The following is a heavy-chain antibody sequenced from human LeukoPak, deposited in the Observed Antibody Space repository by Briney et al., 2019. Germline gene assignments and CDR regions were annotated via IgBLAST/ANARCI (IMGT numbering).Heavy chain of an antibody. CDR2: IRGSGGST. CDR1: GVTFSSEA. CDR3: AGSAY. Sequence: GGALRLSGAAAGVTFSSEAKSRVRQAPGKGLEWVSAIRGSGGSTYNADAVKGRFTNSRDNTKNTQEMQMNRQRAEDTAVKECAGSAYWGQGPLVTVSS. D-gene: IGHD3-10*01. V-gene: IGHV3-23*01. J-gene: IGHJ1*01.